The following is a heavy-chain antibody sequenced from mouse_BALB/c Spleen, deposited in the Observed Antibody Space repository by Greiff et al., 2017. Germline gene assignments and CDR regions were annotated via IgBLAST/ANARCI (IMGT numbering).Heavy chain of an antibody. CDR1: GYTFTDYE. CDR3: RRDGKYAMDY. Sequence: QVQLQQSGAELVRPGASVTLSCKASGYTFTDYEMHWVKQTPVHGLEWIGAIDPETGGTAYNQKFKGKATLTADKSSSTAYMELRSLTSEDSAVYYCRRDGKYAMDYWGQGTTVTVSA. V-gene: IGHV1-15*01. D-gene: IGHD2-1*01. J-gene: IGHJ4*01. CDR2: IDPETGGT.